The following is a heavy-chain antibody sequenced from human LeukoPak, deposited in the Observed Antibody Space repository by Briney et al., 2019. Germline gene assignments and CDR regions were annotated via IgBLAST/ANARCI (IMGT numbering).Heavy chain of an antibody. J-gene: IGHJ6*03. CDR1: GGSIISYY. Sequence: SETLSLTCTVSGGSIISYYWSWVRLSAGKGLEWIGLIYPSGSTEYNTSLKSRVTMSVDMSKKQFSLKLTSVTAADTAVYYCARLKFYDSTGYTPGYYMDVWGKGTTVTVSS. D-gene: IGHD3-22*01. CDR3: ARLKFYDSTGYTPGYYMDV. CDR2: IYPSGST. V-gene: IGHV4-4*07.